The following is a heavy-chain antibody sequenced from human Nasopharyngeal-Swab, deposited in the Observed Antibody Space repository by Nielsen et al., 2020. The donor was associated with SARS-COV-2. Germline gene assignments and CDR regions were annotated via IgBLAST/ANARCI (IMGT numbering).Heavy chain of an antibody. CDR3: ARVSTAYGSGGTSNNTPYYYYGMDV. V-gene: IGHV4-59*01. Sequence: WIRQPPGKGLEWIGYIYYSGSTNYNPSLKSRVTISVDTSKNQFSLKLSSVTAADTAVYYCARVSTAYGSGGTSNNTPYYYYGMDVWGQGTTVTVSS. D-gene: IGHD3-10*01. J-gene: IGHJ6*02. CDR2: IYYSGST.